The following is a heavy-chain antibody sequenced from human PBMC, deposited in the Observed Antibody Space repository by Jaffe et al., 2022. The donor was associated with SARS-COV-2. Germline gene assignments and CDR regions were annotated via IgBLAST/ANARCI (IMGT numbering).Heavy chain of an antibody. J-gene: IGHJ5*02. D-gene: IGHD3-10*01. Sequence: QVQLVQSGAEVKKPGASVKVSCKASGYTFTSYDINWVRQATGQGLEWMGWMNPNSGNTGYAQKFQGRVTMTRNTSISTAYMELSSLRSEDTAVYYCARAGTRITMVRGGFKTMKGYWFDPWGQGTLVTVSS. V-gene: IGHV1-8*01. CDR2: MNPNSGNT. CDR1: GYTFTSYD. CDR3: ARAGTRITMVRGGFKTMKGYWFDP.